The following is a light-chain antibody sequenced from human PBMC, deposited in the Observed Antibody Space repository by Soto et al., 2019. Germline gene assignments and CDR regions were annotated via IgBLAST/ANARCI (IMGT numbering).Light chain of an antibody. V-gene: IGLV2-14*01. J-gene: IGLJ1*01. CDR1: SSDIGRYNF. Sequence: QSALTQPASMSGSPGQSITISCTGTSSDIGRYNFVSWYQHHPGKAPKLIIYEATKRPSGVSYRFSGSKSGNTASLTISGLQAEDEADYYCTSSTITSPYVVGTGTKLTVL. CDR3: TSSTITSPYV. CDR2: EAT.